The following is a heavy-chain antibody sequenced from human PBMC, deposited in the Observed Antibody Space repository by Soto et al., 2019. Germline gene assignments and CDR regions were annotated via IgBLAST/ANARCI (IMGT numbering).Heavy chain of an antibody. D-gene: IGHD2-15*01. J-gene: IGHJ3*02. CDR2: ISSSSSYI. CDR1: GFTFSSYS. CDR3: ARDRGCSGGSCYFAFDI. Sequence: EVQLVESGGGLVKPGGSLRLSCAASGFTFSSYSMNWVRQAPGKGLEWVSSISSSSSYIYYADSVKGRFTISGDNAKNSLYLQMNSLRAEDTAVYYCARDRGCSGGSCYFAFDIWGQGKMVTVSS. V-gene: IGHV3-21*01.